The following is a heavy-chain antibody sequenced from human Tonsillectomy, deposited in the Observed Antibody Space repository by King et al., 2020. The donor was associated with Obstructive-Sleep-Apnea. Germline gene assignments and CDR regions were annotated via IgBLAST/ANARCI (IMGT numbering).Heavy chain of an antibody. V-gene: IGHV4-39*07. Sequence: MQLQEAGPGLVKSSETLSLTCTVSGGSIRSSLYYWGWIRQPPAKGLEWIGNIFYSVSTYYNPSLKNRVTISVDTSQNQFSLKLSSVTAADTAVYYCASSHRYYSGWPSFDYWGQGTLVTVSS. CDR1: GGSIRSSLYY. J-gene: IGHJ4*02. CDR3: ASSHRYYSGWPSFDY. D-gene: IGHD6-19*01. CDR2: IFYSVST.